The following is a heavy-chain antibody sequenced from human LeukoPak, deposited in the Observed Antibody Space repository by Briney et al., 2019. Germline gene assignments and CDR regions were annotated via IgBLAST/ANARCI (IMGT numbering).Heavy chain of an antibody. CDR2: ISYDGSNK. CDR1: GFTFSSYG. J-gene: IGHJ4*02. CDR3: AKGAQEYYFDY. Sequence: GRSLRLSCAASGFTFSSYGMHWVRQAPGKGLEWVAVISYDGSNKYYADSVKGRFTISRDNSKNTLYLQMNSLRAEDTVVYYCAKGAQEYYFDYWGQGTLVTVSS. V-gene: IGHV3-30*18.